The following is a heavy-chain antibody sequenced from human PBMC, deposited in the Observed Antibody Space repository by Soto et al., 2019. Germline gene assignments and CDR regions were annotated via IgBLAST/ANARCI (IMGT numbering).Heavy chain of an antibody. J-gene: IGHJ6*02. CDR3: ARQGKPYISHRDSHGMDV. CDR1: GYSFINYY. V-gene: IGHV1-2*02. CDR2: INPHSGDA. Sequence: ASVKVSCKSSGYSFINYYVHWVRQAPGQGLEWMGWINPHSGDADYAQKFQGRVTMTRDTSISTVFMALNRLTSDDTALYWCARQGKPYISHRDSHGMDVWGQGTSVTVSS. D-gene: IGHD2-15*01.